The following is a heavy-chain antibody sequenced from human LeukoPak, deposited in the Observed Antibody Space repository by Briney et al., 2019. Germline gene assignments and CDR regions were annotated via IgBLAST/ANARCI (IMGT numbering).Heavy chain of an antibody. CDR3: ARGLGYCSGGSCPRNTYFDY. CDR1: GFTFSSYG. V-gene: IGHV3-30*03. CDR2: ISYDGSNK. J-gene: IGHJ4*02. D-gene: IGHD2-15*01. Sequence: GGSLRLSCAASGFTFSSYGMHWVRQAPGKGLEWVAVISYDGSNKYYADSVKGRFTISRDNSKNTLYLQMNSLRAEDTAVYYCARGLGYCSGGSCPRNTYFDYWGQGTLVTVSS.